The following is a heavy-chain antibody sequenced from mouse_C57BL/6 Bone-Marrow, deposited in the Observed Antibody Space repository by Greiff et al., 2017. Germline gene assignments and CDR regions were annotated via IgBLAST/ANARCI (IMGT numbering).Heavy chain of an antibody. Sequence: QVQLQQPGAELVKPGASVKLSCKASGYTFTSYWMHWVKQRPGQGLEWIGMIHPNSGSTNYNEKFKSKATLTVDKSSSTAYMQLSSLTSEDSAVYYCALLTTALTAGEFDVWGTGTTGTVSS. CDR2: IHPNSGST. CDR3: ALLTTALTAGEFDV. D-gene: IGHD1-2*01. V-gene: IGHV1-64*01. J-gene: IGHJ1*03. CDR1: GYTFTSYW.